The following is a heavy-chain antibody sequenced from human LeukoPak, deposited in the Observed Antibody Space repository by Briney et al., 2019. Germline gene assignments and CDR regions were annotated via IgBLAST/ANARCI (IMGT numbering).Heavy chain of an antibody. V-gene: IGHV3-33*01. J-gene: IGHJ4*02. CDR1: GFTFSDYA. CDR2: IGYDGSNK. Sequence: GGSLRLSCAASGFTFSDYAMHCVRQAPGKELEWVAVIGYDGSNKYDADSVKGRFTISRDNSKNMMYLQMNSLRAEDTAVYYCARLYSGSYYVRYFDYWGQGTLVTVSS. CDR3: ARLYSGSYYVRYFDY. D-gene: IGHD1-26*01.